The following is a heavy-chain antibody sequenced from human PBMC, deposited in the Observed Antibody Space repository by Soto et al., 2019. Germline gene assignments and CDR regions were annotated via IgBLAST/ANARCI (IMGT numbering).Heavy chain of an antibody. CDR1: GGSISSGGYY. D-gene: IGHD4-17*01. CDR2: IYYSGST. V-gene: IGHV4-31*02. CDR3: ARDLDYGETGGAFDY. Sequence: LCGGSISSGGYYWSWIRQHPGKGLEWIGYIYYSGSTYYNPSLKSRVTISVDTSKNQFSLKLSSVTAADTAVYYCARDLDYGETGGAFDYWGQGTLVTVSS. J-gene: IGHJ4*02.